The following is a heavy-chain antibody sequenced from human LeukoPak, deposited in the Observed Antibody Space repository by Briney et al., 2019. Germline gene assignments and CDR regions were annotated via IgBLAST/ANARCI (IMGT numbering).Heavy chain of an antibody. CDR2: INHSGST. D-gene: IGHD2-8*01. J-gene: IGHJ6*03. CDR3: ARAPKLYCTNGVCYYYYYYYMDV. Sequence: PSETLSLTCAVYGGSFSGYYWSWIRQPPGKGLEWIGEINHSGSTNYNPSLKSRVTISVDTSKNQFSLKLSSVTAADTAVYYCARAPKLYCTNGVCYYYYYYYMDVWGKGTTVTVSS. V-gene: IGHV4-34*01. CDR1: GGSFSGYY.